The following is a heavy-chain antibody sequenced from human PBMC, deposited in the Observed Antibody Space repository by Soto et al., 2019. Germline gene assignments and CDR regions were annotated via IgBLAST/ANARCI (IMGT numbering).Heavy chain of an antibody. CDR3: ARDPGSSWYYFDY. J-gene: IGHJ4*02. Sequence: DSVKGRVTISRDNFKNTLYLQMNSLRADDPAVDYCARDPGSSWYYFDYWAQGTLVTVSS. D-gene: IGHD6-13*01. V-gene: IGHV3-30*07.